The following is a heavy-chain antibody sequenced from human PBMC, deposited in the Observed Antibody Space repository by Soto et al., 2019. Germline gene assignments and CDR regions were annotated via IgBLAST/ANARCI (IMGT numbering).Heavy chain of an antibody. Sequence: PGGSLTLACAASGFSFCSYVINLARQAPGKGLEWVSTISGSGSITYSADSVKGRFTISRDNSKNILYLQMNSLRVEDTAVYYWAKDRAGSSSWYYFDYWGRGTMVTVS. D-gene: IGHD6-13*01. CDR2: ISGSGSIT. CDR3: AKDRAGSSSWYYFDY. CDR1: GFSFCSYV. J-gene: IGHJ4*02. V-gene: IGHV3-23*01.